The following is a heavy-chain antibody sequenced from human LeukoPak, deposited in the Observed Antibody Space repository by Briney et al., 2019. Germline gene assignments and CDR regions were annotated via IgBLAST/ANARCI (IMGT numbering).Heavy chain of an antibody. Sequence: GGSLRLSCAASGFTFSSYTMNWVRQAPGKGLEWVSSISTSTFYIYYADSMKGRFTISRDNALDSLYLQLDSLRVEDTAVYYCASGGGATRSGYAFDMWGQGTMVTVSS. V-gene: IGHV3-21*01. CDR3: ASGGGATRSGYAFDM. D-gene: IGHD1-26*01. CDR1: GFTFSSYT. CDR2: ISTSTFYI. J-gene: IGHJ3*02.